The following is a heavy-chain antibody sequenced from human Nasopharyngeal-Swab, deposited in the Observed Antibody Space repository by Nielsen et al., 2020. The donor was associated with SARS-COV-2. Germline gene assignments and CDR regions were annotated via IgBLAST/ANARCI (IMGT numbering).Heavy chain of an antibody. CDR2: TRYDGSNQ. D-gene: IGHD3-10*01. J-gene: IGHJ6*02. Sequence: GESLKISCAASGFTFSSFGMHWVRQAPGKGLEWVAFTRYDGSNQYYTDSVKGRFTISRDNSKKTLYMQMNSLRTDDTAVYYCAKDVEVARFGELLLYYYYYGMDVWGQGTTVTVSS. CDR1: GFTFSSFG. CDR3: AKDVEVARFGELLLYYYYYGMDV. V-gene: IGHV3-30*02.